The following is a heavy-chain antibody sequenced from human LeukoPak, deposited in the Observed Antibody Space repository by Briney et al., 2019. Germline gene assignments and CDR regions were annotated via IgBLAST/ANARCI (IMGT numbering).Heavy chain of an antibody. D-gene: IGHD5-12*01. CDR2: IYYSGST. CDR1: GGSISSSSYY. Sequence: SETLSLTCTVSGGSISSSSYYWGWIRQPPGKGLEWIGSIYYSGSTYYNPSLKSRVTISVDTSKNQFSLKLSSVTAADTAVYYCARGRGQEWLRFPNYYYYGMDVWGQGTTVTVSS. V-gene: IGHV4-39*01. J-gene: IGHJ6*02. CDR3: ARGRGQEWLRFPNYYYYGMDV.